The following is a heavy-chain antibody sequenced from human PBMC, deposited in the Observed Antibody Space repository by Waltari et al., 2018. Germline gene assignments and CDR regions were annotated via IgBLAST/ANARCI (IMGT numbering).Heavy chain of an antibody. D-gene: IGHD6-19*01. J-gene: IGHJ5*02. Sequence: QVQLVQSGAEVKKPGASVKVSCKASGYTFTGYYMHWVRQAPGQGLEWMGWNNCNSEDTNYEHKFQDRATMTSHTTTRSAYMEKCRLRSDDTGVYYCARDASHIEVASDCVDPWGQGTLVTVAS. V-gene: IGHV1-2*02. CDR1: GYTFTGYY. CDR2: NNCNSEDT. CDR3: ARDASHIEVASDCVDP.